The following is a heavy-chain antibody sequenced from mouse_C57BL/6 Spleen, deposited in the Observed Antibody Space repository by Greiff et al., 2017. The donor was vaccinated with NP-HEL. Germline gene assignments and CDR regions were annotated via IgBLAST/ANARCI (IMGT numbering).Heavy chain of an antibody. Sequence: QVQLQQSGPELVKPGASVKISCKASGYAFSSSWMNWVKQRPGKGLEWIGRIYPGDGDTNYNGKFKGKATLTADKSSSTAYMQLSSLTSEDSAVYFCASLYYDYDGDWYFDVWGTGTTVTVSS. CDR1: GYAFSSSW. V-gene: IGHV1-82*01. CDR2: IYPGDGDT. D-gene: IGHD2-4*01. J-gene: IGHJ1*03. CDR3: ASLYYDYDGDWYFDV.